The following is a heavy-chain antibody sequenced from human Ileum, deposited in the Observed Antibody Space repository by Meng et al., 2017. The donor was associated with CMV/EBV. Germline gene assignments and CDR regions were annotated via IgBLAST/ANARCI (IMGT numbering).Heavy chain of an antibody. CDR1: GFTFSDYW. CDR3: TRAGSYRHDY. CDR2: INTNADTI. V-gene: IGHV3-74*01. Sequence: VGVGGGVVQPGGSLRLSCEASGFTFSDYWMHWVRQAPGQGPLWVSRINTNADTIDYADSVKGRFTISRDNAKNTLYLQMNSLRAEDTAVYYCTRAGSYRHDYWGQGTLVTVSS. D-gene: IGHD1-26*01. J-gene: IGHJ4*02.